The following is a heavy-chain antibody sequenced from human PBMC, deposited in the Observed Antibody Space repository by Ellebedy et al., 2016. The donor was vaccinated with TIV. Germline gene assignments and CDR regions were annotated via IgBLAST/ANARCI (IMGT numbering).Heavy chain of an antibody. V-gene: IGHV3-21*06. CDR1: GFTFSTYS. D-gene: IGHD4-17*01. CDR2: MSGTSSYV. Sequence: GGSLRLSCAASGFTFSTYSMNWVHQAPGKGLEWVSSMSGTSSYVHYADSVEGRFTISRDNAKNSLYLHMSSLRVEDTAVYYCARVHGDYRIDYWGPGTLVTVSS. CDR3: ARVHGDYRIDY. J-gene: IGHJ4*02.